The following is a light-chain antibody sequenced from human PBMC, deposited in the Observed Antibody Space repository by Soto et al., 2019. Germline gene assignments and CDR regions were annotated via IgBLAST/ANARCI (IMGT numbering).Light chain of an antibody. CDR3: QQYGSSPLS. V-gene: IGKV3-20*01. CDR2: GAS. Sequence: EIVLTQSPGTLSLSPGERVTLSCRASQSVSSSYLAWYRQKPGQAPRLLIYGASSRATGIPDRFTGSGSGTDFTLTISGLEPEDFAVYYCQQYGSSPLSFGGGTKVEIK. J-gene: IGKJ4*01. CDR1: QSVSSSY.